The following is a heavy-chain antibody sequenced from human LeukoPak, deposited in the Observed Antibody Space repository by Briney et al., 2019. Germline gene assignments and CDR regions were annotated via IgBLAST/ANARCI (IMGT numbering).Heavy chain of an antibody. Sequence: PSETLSLTCTVSCGSISSSSYYWGWIRQPPGKGLEWIGSIYYSGSTYYNPSLKSRVTISVDTSKNQFSLKLSSVTAADTAVYYCARLLYDGDYLWGQGTLVTVSS. CDR1: CGSISSSSYY. V-gene: IGHV4-39*01. CDR2: IYYSGST. CDR3: ARLLYDGDYL. J-gene: IGHJ5*02. D-gene: IGHD4-17*01.